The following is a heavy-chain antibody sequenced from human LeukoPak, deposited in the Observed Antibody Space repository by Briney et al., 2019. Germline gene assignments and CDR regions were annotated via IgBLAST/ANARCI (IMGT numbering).Heavy chain of an antibody. J-gene: IGHJ4*02. Sequence: GGSLRLSCAASGFTFSSYSMNWVRQAPGKGLEWVSSISSSSSYIYYADSAKGRFTISRDNAKNSLYLQMNSLRAEDTAVYYCARGGYSYGYSGYWGQGTLVTVSS. D-gene: IGHD5-18*01. CDR2: ISSSSSYI. V-gene: IGHV3-21*04. CDR3: ARGGYSYGYSGY. CDR1: GFTFSSYS.